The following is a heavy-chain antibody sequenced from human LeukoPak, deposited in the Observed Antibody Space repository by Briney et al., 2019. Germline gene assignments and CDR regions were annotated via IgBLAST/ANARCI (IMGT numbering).Heavy chain of an antibody. CDR2: IYYTGST. CDR1: GGSITNTKYY. V-gene: IGHV4-39*01. J-gene: IGHJ4*02. CDR3: TRHTGYISGQYSNYEDS. Sequence: SETLSLTCTLAGGSITNTKYYSGWIRQPPGKGLEWIGKIYYTGSTYYNPSLKSRVTISVDTSKNQFSLKLRSVTAADTALYYCTRHTGYISGQYSNYEDSWGQGTLVTVSS. D-gene: IGHD4-11*01.